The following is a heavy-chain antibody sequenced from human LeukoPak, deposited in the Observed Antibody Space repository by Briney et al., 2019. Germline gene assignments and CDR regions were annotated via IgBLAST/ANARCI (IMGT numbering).Heavy chain of an antibody. CDR1: GFTFSNYW. CDR2: IKTDGSTT. J-gene: IGHJ4*02. Sequence: PGGSLRLSCAVSGFTFSNYWMHWVRRAPGKGLVWVSRIKTDGSTTSYADSVKGRFTISRDNAKNMAYLQMNSLRAEDTAVYYCVRGYNSGNDYWGQGTLVTVSS. V-gene: IGHV3-74*01. D-gene: IGHD6-19*01. CDR3: VRGYNSGNDY.